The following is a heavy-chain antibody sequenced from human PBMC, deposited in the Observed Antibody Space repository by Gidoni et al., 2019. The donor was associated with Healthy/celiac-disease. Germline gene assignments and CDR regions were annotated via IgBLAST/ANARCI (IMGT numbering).Heavy chain of an antibody. CDR1: GCTFSSDG. CDR3: ARDRSPRKLAAEECYGMDV. D-gene: IGHD6-13*01. V-gene: IGHV3-21*01. J-gene: IGHJ6*02. CDR2: IISSSSYI. Sequence: EVQLVEAGGGVVKAGGCLRRACAASGCTFSSDGMNWVRQAPGKGLEWFSSIISSSSYIYYADSVKGRFTISRDNAKNSLYLQMNSLRAEDTAVYYCARDRSPRKLAAEECYGMDVWGQGTTVTVSS.